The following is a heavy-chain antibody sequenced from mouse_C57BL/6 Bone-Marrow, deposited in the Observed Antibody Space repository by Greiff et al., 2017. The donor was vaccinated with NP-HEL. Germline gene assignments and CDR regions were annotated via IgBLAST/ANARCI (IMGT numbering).Heavy chain of an antibody. CDR1: GFTFSSYA. D-gene: IGHD2-4*01. V-gene: IGHV5-4*01. J-gene: IGHJ3*01. CDR2: ISDGGSYT. Sequence: EVHLVESGGGLVKPGGSLKLSCAASGFTFSSYAMSWVRQTPEKRLEWVATISDGGSYTYYPDNVKGRFTISRDNAKNNLYLQMGHLKSEDTAMYYCAREYDYDDWFAYWGQGTLVTVSA. CDR3: AREYDYDDWFAY.